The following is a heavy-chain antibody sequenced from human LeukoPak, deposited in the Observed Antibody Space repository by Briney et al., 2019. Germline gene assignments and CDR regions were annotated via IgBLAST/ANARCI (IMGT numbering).Heavy chain of an antibody. CDR3: ARVSYDSSGYYHIPFDY. J-gene: IGHJ4*02. Sequence: ASVKVSCKASGYTFTGYYMHWVRQAPGQGLEWMGWINPNSGGTNYAQKFQGRVTMTRDTSISTAYMELSRLRSDDTAVYYCARVSYDSSGYYHIPFDYWGQGTLVTVSS. CDR2: INPNSGGT. CDR1: GYTFTGYY. D-gene: IGHD3-22*01. V-gene: IGHV1-2*02.